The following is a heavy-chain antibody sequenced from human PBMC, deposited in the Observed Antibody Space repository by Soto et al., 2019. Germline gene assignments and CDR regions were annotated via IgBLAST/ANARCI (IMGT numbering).Heavy chain of an antibody. CDR2: IYYSWST. V-gene: IGHV4-59*01. CDR1: GGSISSYY. CDR3: ASLGSLWAFDI. Sequence: SETLSLTCTVSGGSISSYYWSWIRQPPGKGLEWIGYIYYSWSTNYNPSLKSRVTISVDTSKNQFSLKLSSVTAADTAVYYCASLGSLWAFDIWGQGTMVTVSS. J-gene: IGHJ3*02.